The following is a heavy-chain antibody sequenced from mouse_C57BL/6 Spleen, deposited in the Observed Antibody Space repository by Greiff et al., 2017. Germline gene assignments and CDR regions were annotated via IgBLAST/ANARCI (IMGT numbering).Heavy chain of an antibody. J-gene: IGHJ2*01. CDR3: AYWGEVDY. D-gene: IGHD4-1*01. V-gene: IGHV1-59*01. CDR1: GYTFTSYW. CDR2: IDPSDSYT. Sequence: QVQLQQPGAELVRPGTSVKLSCKASGYTFTSYWMHWVKQRPGQGLEWIGVIDPSDSYTNYNQKFKGKATLTVDTSSSTAYMQLSSLTSEDSAVYYCAYWGEVDYRGQGTTLTVSS.